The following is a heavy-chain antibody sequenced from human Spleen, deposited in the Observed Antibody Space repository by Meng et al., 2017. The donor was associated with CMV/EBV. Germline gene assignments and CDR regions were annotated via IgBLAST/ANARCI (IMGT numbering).Heavy chain of an antibody. D-gene: IGHD1-26*01. CDR3: ARGKRVGAYFDY. CDR1: GGSFSGYY. V-gene: IGHV4-34*01. J-gene: IGHJ4*02. Sequence: QVQLQQWGAGLLKPSETLSLTWAVYGGSFSGYYWSWIRQPPGKGLEWIGEINHSGSTNYNPSLKSRVTISVDTSKNQFSLKLSSVTAADTAVYYCARGKRVGAYFDYWGQGTLVTVSS. CDR2: INHSGST.